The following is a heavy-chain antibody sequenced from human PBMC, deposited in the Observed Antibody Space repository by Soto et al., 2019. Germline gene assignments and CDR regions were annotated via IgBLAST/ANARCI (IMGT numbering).Heavy chain of an antibody. J-gene: IGHJ6*02. D-gene: IGHD3-10*01. CDR2: IYSRGST. CDR1: GGSVSSGYYY. V-gene: IGHV4-61*03. CDR3: SRGSGDLTHYYYVMDV. Sequence: QVQLQESGPGLVKPSETLSLTCAVSGGSVSSGYYYWGWIRQPPGKGLEWIGYIYSRGSTNYNPYFKSRVTISLDTYKSHFFLRLSSVTAADTAVYYCSRGSGDLTHYYYVMDVWGQGTTVTVSS.